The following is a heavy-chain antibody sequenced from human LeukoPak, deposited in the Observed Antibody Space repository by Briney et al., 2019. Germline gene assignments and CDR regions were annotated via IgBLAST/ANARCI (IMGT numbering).Heavy chain of an antibody. Sequence: ASLKISCKASGYTFTDYYMYWVRQAPGQGPECMGVIHHSGGSTTYEQMFQGRVTLTKDTATSTVYIELSSLRSDDTAVYYCARMAMDPAMVTNFFDLWGQGTL. CDR1: GYTFTDYY. CDR3: ARMAMDPAMVTNFFDL. J-gene: IGHJ4*02. D-gene: IGHD5-18*01. V-gene: IGHV1-46*01. CDR2: IHHSGGST.